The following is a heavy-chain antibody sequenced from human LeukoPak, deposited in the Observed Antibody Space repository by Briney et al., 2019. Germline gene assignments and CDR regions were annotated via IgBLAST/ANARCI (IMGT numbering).Heavy chain of an antibody. J-gene: IGHJ4*02. CDR2: ISGSGGST. D-gene: IGHD3-22*01. Sequence: PGGSLRLSCAASGFTFDDYAMHWVRQAPGKGLEWVSAISGSGGSTYYADSVKGRFTISRDNSKNTLYLQMNSLRAEDTAVYYCAKWDTYYDSSGYYFYWGQGTLVTVSS. CDR1: GFTFDDYA. CDR3: AKWDTYYDSSGYYFY. V-gene: IGHV3-23*01.